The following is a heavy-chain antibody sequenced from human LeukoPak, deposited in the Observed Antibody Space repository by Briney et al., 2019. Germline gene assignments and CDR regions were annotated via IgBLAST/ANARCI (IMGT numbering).Heavy chain of an antibody. CDR1: GGSFSDYP. CDR2: IRHGGTT. Sequence: SETLSLTCAVYGGSFSDYPWTWIRQPPGKRLEWIGQIRHGGTTKYNPSLNSRVTMSLDTSKNQFSLKLASVTAADTAVYYCARGAPGYWGQGTLVTVSS. V-gene: IGHV4-34*01. J-gene: IGHJ4*02. CDR3: ARGAPGY.